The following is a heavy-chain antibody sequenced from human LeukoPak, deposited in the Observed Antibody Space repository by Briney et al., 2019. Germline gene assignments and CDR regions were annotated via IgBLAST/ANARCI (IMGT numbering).Heavy chain of an antibody. CDR2: VYYSGSP. CDR3: ARHLESGTYYAPFDY. Sequence: PSETLSLTCTVSGDSISSSRYYWGWIRQPPGKGLEWIGSVYYSGSPYYNPCLKGQVTISVDTSKNQFALKLSSVTAADTAVYYCARHLESGTYYAPFDYWGQGTLLTVSS. J-gene: IGHJ4*02. CDR1: GDSISSSRYY. D-gene: IGHD3-10*01. V-gene: IGHV4-39*01.